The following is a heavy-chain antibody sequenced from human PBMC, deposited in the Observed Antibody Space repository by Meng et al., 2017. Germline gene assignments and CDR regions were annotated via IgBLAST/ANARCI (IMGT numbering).Heavy chain of an antibody. Sequence: GESLKTLCAALGFPFSSYWMHWVRQAPGKGLVWVSRINSDGSSTSHADSVKGRFTISRDNAKNTLYLQMNSLRAEDTAVYYCVILAAEGLWFGELYYLDYWGQGTLVTVSS. V-gene: IGHV3-74*01. J-gene: IGHJ4*02. D-gene: IGHD3-10*01. CDR1: GFPFSSYW. CDR3: VILAAEGLWFGELYYLDY. CDR2: INSDGSST.